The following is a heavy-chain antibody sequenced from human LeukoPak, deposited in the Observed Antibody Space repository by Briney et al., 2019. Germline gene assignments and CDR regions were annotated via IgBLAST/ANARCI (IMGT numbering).Heavy chain of an antibody. Sequence: GGSLRLSCAASGFTFGSYAMSWVRQAPGKGLEWVSAISGSGGSTYYADSVKGRFTISRDNAKNSLYLQMNSLRAEDTAVYYCAREPHPDYDFWSGYYFDARGTFDYWGQGTLVTVSS. J-gene: IGHJ4*02. CDR2: ISGSGGST. V-gene: IGHV3-23*01. D-gene: IGHD3-3*01. CDR3: AREPHPDYDFWSGYYFDARGTFDY. CDR1: GFTFGSYA.